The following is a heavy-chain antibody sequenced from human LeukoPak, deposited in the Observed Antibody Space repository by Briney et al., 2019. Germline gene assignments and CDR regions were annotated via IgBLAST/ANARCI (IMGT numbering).Heavy chain of an antibody. CDR3: VRHEGANGFFFDF. J-gene: IGHJ4*02. D-gene: IGHD2-8*01. CDR2: IYYSENT. CDR1: GGSIRSGSSD. Sequence: SETLSLTCTVSGGSIRSGSSDWGWIRQSPGKGLEWIGSIYYSENTHDNPSFKSRVIMSIDTPKRQFSLNLHSVTAADTAVYYCVRHEGANGFFFDFCGQGTQVT. V-gene: IGHV4-39*01.